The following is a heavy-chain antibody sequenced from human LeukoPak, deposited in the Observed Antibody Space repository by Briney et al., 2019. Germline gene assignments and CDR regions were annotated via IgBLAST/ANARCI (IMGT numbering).Heavy chain of an antibody. CDR3: ARDGLPAARDI. D-gene: IGHD6-6*01. CDR1: GFIFSQFW. CDR2: INGDGSST. V-gene: IGHV3-74*01. J-gene: IGHJ3*02. Sequence: PGGSLRLSCAGSGFIFSQFWMQWVRQVPGKGLVWVSRINGDGSSTNYADSVKGRFTISRDNAKNTLYLQMNSLRAEDTAVCYCARDGLPAARDIWGQGTMVTVSS.